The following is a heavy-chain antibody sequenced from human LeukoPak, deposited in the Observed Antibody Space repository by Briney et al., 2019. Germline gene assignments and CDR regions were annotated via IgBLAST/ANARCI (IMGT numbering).Heavy chain of an antibody. CDR1: GYTLTELS. CDR3: ATDVGSYYSRFDY. Sequence: ASVKVSCKVSGYTLTELSMHWVRQAPGKGLEWMGGFDPEDGETIYAQKFQGRVTMTEDTSTDTAYMELSSLRSEDMAVYYCATDVGSYYSRFDYWGQGTLVTVSS. D-gene: IGHD1-26*01. V-gene: IGHV1-24*01. J-gene: IGHJ4*02. CDR2: FDPEDGET.